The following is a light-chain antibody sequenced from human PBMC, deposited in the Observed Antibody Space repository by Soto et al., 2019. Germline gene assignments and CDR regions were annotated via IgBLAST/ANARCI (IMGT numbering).Light chain of an antibody. Sequence: EIVLMQSPGTLSLSPGERATLSCRASQSVSSTYLAWYQQKLGQAPRLLIYDASRRATGIPDRFSGSGSGTDFTLTISRLEPEDFVVYYCQQYGRSPTFGQGTKVDIK. V-gene: IGKV3-20*01. CDR2: DAS. J-gene: IGKJ1*01. CDR3: QQYGRSPT. CDR1: QSVSSTY.